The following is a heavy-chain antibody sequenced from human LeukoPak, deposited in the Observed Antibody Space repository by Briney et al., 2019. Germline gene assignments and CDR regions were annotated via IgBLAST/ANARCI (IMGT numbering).Heavy chain of an antibody. J-gene: IGHJ4*02. CDR2: ISSSSYI. D-gene: IGHD3-10*01. V-gene: IGHV3-21*01. CDR3: ARAPMVRGAQYYFDS. Sequence: GGSLRLSCAASGFTFSSYSMNWVRQAPGKGLEWVSSISSSSYIYYADSVKGRFTISRDNAKNSLYLQMNSLRAEDTAVYYCARAPMVRGAQYYFDSWGQGTLVTVSS. CDR1: GFTFSSYS.